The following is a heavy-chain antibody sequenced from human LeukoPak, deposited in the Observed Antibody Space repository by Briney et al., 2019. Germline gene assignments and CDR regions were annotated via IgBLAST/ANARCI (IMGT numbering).Heavy chain of an antibody. V-gene: IGHV3-33*01. CDR2: IWYDGSKK. Sequence: GGSLRLSCAASGFTFSTYVMHWVRQAPGKGLEWVAVIWYDGSKKDYADSVKGRYTISRDNSKNTLYLQMNSLRAEDTAVYYCAREMNYGDYFDYWGQGTLVTVSS. D-gene: IGHD4-17*01. CDR1: GFTFSTYV. J-gene: IGHJ4*02. CDR3: AREMNYGDYFDY.